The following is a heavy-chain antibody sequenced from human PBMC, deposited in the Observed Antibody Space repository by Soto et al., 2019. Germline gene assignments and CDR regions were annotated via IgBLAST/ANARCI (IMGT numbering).Heavy chain of an antibody. CDR2: TYYRSKWYN. Sequence: PSQTLSLTCAISGDSVSINSAVWNWIRQSPSRGLEWLGRTYYRSKWYNDYAVSVESRITINPDTSKDQFSLQLNSVTPEDTAVYYCARQRSSSTFYHGMDVWGQGTTVTVSS. D-gene: IGHD2-2*01. CDR1: GDSVSINSAV. J-gene: IGHJ6*02. V-gene: IGHV6-1*01. CDR3: ARQRSSSTFYHGMDV.